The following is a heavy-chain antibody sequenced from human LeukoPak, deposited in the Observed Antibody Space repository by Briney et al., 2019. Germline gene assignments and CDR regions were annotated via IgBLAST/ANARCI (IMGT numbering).Heavy chain of an antibody. D-gene: IGHD2-21*02. CDR1: GGSISSYY. CDR3: ARDGCGGDCPFDY. Sequence: PSETLSLTCTVSGGSISSYYWSWIRQPPGKGLEWIGYIYYSGSTYYNPSLKSRVTISVDTSKNQFSLKLSSVTAADTAVYYCARDGCGGDCPFDYWGQGTLVTVSS. CDR2: IYYSGST. V-gene: IGHV4-59*06. J-gene: IGHJ4*02.